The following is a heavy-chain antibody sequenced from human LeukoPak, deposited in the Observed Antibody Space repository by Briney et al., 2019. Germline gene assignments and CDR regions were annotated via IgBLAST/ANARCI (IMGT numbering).Heavy chain of an antibody. V-gene: IGHV3-23*01. D-gene: IGHD2-2*02. CDR2: ISGSGGST. CDR3: AKAGDCSSTSCYTVFRYYYYYMDV. J-gene: IGHJ6*03. Sequence: GGSLRLSCAASGFTFSSYAMSWVRQAPGKGLEWDSAISGSGGSTYYADSVKGRFTISRDNSKNTLYLQMNSLRAEDTAVYYCAKAGDCSSTSCYTVFRYYYYYMDVWGKGTTVTVSS. CDR1: GFTFSSYA.